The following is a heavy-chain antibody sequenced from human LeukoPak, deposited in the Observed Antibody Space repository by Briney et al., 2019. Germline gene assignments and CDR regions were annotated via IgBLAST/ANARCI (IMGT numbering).Heavy chain of an antibody. CDR2: ISAYNGNT. CDR1: GYTFTSYG. J-gene: IGHJ3*02. D-gene: IGHD5-24*01. Sequence: ASVKVSCKASGYTFTSYGISWVRQAPGQGLEWMGWISAYNGNTNYAQKLQGRVTITTDESTSTAYMELSSLRSEDTAVYYCARDPNLRQMEPISDAFDIWGQGTMVTVSS. CDR3: ARDPNLRQMEPISDAFDI. V-gene: IGHV1-18*01.